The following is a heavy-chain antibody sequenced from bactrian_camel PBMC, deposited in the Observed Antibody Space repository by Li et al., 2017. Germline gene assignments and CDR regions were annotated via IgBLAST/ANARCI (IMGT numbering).Heavy chain of an antibody. J-gene: IGHJ4*01. V-gene: IGHV3S1*01. CDR2: LDADGTTT. D-gene: IGHD4*01. Sequence: HVQLVESGGGSVQAGGSLRLSCAASGSSYSAYCMGWFRQAPGKEREGVALLDADGTTTKYAASVKGRFTISKDNAKNTLYLQMDSLKPEDTAMYHCAANSVCLPATIATIDSVYDYNYSGQGTQVTVS. CDR3: AANSVCLPATIATIDSVYDYNY. CDR1: GSSYSAYC.